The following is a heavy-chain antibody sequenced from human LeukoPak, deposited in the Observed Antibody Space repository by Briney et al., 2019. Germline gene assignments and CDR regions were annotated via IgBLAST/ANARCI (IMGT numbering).Heavy chain of an antibody. V-gene: IGHV4-39*02. CDR2: IYYSGST. D-gene: IGHD3-10*01. Sequence: PSETLSLTCTVSGYSISSSSYYWGWIRQPPGKGLEWIGSIYYSGSTYYNPSLKSRVTISVDTSKNQFSLKLSSVTAADTAVYYCAREVRGVISVDYWGQGTLVTVSS. CDR1: GYSISSSSYY. J-gene: IGHJ4*02. CDR3: AREVRGVISVDY.